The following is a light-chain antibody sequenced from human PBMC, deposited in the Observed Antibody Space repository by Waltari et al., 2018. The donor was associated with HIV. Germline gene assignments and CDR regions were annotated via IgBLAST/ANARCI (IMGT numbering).Light chain of an antibody. CDR3: ATWDHRLNGWV. V-gene: IGLV1-44*01. Sequence: QAVLTPPPSAPGTPGQRLTIPCSGSSSNIGSDAVNWYQQLPGTAPKLLIYNNNQRHSGVPDRFSASKSGTSASLAISGLQSEDEADYYCATWDHRLNGWVFGGGTKLTVL. J-gene: IGLJ3*02. CDR2: NNN. CDR1: SSNIGSDA.